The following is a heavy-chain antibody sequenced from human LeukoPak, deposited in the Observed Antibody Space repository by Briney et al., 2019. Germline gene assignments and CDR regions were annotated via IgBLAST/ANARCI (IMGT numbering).Heavy chain of an antibody. CDR2: IIGSGGRT. Sequence: PGGSLRLSCAASGFTFSSYGMHWVRQAQGKGLEWVSTIIGSGGRTYYADSVKGRFTISRDNSKNTLYLQMNSLRADDTAVYYCAKDSTVTTLGFLDYWGQGTLVTVSS. CDR1: GFTFSSYG. V-gene: IGHV3-23*01. J-gene: IGHJ4*02. D-gene: IGHD4-17*01. CDR3: AKDSTVTTLGFLDY.